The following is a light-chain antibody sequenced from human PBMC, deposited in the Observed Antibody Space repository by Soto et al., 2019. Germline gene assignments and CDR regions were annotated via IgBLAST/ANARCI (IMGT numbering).Light chain of an antibody. V-gene: IGLV3-21*02. CDR3: QVWDTSSDHVV. Sequence: SYELTQPPSVSVAPGQTARITCGGNNIGSKNVHWYQQKPGQAPVVVVYEDSDRPSGIPERFSGSNSGNMATLTVSGVEAGDEADYYCQVWDTSSDHVVFGGGTKLTVL. CDR1: NIGSKN. CDR2: EDS. J-gene: IGLJ2*01.